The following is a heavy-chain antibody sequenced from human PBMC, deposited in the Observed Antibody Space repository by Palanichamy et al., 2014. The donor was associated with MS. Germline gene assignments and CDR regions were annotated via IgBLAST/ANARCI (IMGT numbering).Heavy chain of an antibody. V-gene: IGHV1-18*04. Sequence: QVQLVQSGPEVKKPGASVKVSCKASGYTFTTYDISWVRQAPGQGLERMGWISTYNGNTNYTQKLQGRVTMTTDTSTSTAYMELRSLRFDDTAVYYCARRQYAMDVWGQGTTVTVSS. CDR1: GYTFTTYD. J-gene: IGHJ6*02. CDR2: ISTYNGNT. CDR3: ARRQYAMDV.